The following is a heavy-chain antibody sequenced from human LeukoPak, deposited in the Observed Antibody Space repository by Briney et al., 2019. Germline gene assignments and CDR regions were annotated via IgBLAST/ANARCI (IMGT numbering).Heavy chain of an antibody. Sequence: GGSLRLSCVASGFTFSDYTMNWIRQAPGKGLEWVSTFKTKYSQVYYAESVRGRFTISTDNSEKTVYLQMNSLRAEDTALYYCARSVPDYTRFDYWGQGALDTVSS. J-gene: IGHJ4*02. CDR3: ARSVPDYTRFDY. CDR2: FKTKYSQV. D-gene: IGHD4-11*01. V-gene: IGHV3-23*05. CDR1: GFTFSDYT.